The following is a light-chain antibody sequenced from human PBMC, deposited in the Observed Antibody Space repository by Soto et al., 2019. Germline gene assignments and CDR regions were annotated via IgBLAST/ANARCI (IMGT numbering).Light chain of an antibody. J-gene: IGKJ1*01. CDR2: NAS. V-gene: IGKV3-20*01. CDR1: PSVTNY. Sequence: EIVLTQSPATLSLSPGERATLSCRASPSVTNYLAWYQQKPGQAPRLLIYNASSRATGIPDRFSGSGSGTDFTLTISRLEPEDFAVYYCQQYGNSRGTFGQGTKVDIK. CDR3: QQYGNSRGT.